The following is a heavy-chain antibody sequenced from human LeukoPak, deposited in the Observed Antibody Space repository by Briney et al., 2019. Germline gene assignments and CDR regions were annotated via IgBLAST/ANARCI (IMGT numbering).Heavy chain of an antibody. CDR3: ARDPYSSTWSYGMDV. Sequence: GGTLRLSCAASGSTFSNYWMSWVRQAPGKGREWVAIMKQDGSEGVYVDSLKGRFAISRDNAKNSLFLQMHTLRAEDTAVYYCARDPYSSTWSYGMDVWGQGTTVTVSS. CDR1: GSTFSNYW. V-gene: IGHV3-7*05. CDR2: MKQDGSEG. D-gene: IGHD6-6*01. J-gene: IGHJ6*02.